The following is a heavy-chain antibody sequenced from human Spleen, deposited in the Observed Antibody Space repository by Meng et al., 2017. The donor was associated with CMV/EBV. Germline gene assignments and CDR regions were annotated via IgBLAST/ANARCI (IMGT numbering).Heavy chain of an antibody. J-gene: IGHJ4*02. D-gene: IGHD2-2*02. CDR3: ARALTYCSTTSCYMRY. CDR2: IYPGDSDT. Sequence: SGYNFTNYWIGWVRQMPGKGLEWMGIIYPGDSDTRYSPSFQGHVTISADKSISTAYLHWSSLKASDTAMYYCARALTYCSTTSCYMRYWGQGTLVTVSS. CDR1: GYNFTNYW. V-gene: IGHV5-51*01.